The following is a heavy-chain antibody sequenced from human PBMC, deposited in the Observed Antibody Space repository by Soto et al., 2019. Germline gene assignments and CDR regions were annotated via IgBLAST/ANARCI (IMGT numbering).Heavy chain of an antibody. CDR2: ISAYNGNT. CDR3: ARGGVYIFWIVYSTCFAP. Sequence: ASVKVSCKASGYTFTSYGISWVRQAPGQGLEWMGWISAYNGNTNYAQKLQGRVTMTTDTSTSTAYMELRSLRTDDTAAYYCARGGVYIFWIVYSTCFAPWGEGTLVTVPS. D-gene: IGHD3-3*01. V-gene: IGHV1-18*01. J-gene: IGHJ5*02. CDR1: GYTFTSYG.